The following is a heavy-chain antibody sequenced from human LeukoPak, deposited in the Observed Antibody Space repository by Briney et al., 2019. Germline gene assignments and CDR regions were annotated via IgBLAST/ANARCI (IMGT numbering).Heavy chain of an antibody. CDR2: ISANNGNT. D-gene: IGHD3-22*01. Sequence: ASVKVSCKASGYTFTTYGIIWVRQAPGQGLEWMGWISANNGNTNYAQNLQGRVTMTTDTSTSTAYMELRSLRSDDTAVYYCARVVSSSENYYDSSVKSGWFDPWGQGTLVTVSS. J-gene: IGHJ5*02. CDR3: ARVVSSSENYYDSSVKSGWFDP. CDR1: GYTFTTYG. V-gene: IGHV1-18*01.